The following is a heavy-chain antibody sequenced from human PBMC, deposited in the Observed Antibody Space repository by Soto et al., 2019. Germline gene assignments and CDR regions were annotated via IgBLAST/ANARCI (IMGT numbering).Heavy chain of an antibody. D-gene: IGHD1-26*01. V-gene: IGHV2-5*02. Sequence: QITLKESGPTLVKPTQTLTLTCTFSGFSLSTSGVGVGWIRQPPGKALEWLALIYWDDDKRYSPSLKSRLTLTQDTAKSQVVLTMTTMDPVDTATYYSAHTEGAIGFAYWGQGTLVTVSS. J-gene: IGHJ4*02. CDR3: AHTEGAIGFAY. CDR1: GFSLSTSGVG. CDR2: IYWDDDK.